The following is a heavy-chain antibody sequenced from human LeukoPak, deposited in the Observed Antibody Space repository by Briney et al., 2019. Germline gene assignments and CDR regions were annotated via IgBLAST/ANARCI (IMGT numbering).Heavy chain of an antibody. CDR1: GGSLSGHY. V-gene: IGHV4-34*01. CDR3: ARGQDHSKTGY. J-gene: IGHJ4*02. CDR2: IHPSGGS. Sequence: SETLSLTCTVYGGSLSGHYWSWIRQSPGKGLEWIGEIHPSGGSYYNPSLNNRVTISGDTSKNQFSLKLNSVTAADTAVYYCARGQDHSKTGYWGQGALVTVSS. D-gene: IGHD4-11*01.